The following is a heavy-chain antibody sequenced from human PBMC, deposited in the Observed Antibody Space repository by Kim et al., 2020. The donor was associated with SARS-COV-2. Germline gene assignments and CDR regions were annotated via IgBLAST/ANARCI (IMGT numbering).Heavy chain of an antibody. Sequence: ASVKVSCKASGYTFTSYYMHWVRQAPGQGLEWMGIINPSGGSTSYAQKFQGRVTMTRDTSTSTVYMELSSLRSEDTAVYYCARDSYDYVWGSYRLAHGLFDYWGQGTLVTVSS. CDR2: INPSGGST. D-gene: IGHD3-16*02. J-gene: IGHJ4*02. CDR1: GYTFTSYY. V-gene: IGHV1-46*01. CDR3: ARDSYDYVWGSYRLAHGLFDY.